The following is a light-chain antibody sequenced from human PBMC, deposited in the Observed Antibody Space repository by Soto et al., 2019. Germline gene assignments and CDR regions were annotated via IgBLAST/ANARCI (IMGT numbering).Light chain of an antibody. V-gene: IGLV2-8*01. CDR2: EVS. J-gene: IGLJ2*01. CDR3: SSFAGSTHVV. Sequence: QSALTQPPSASGSPGQSVTISCTGTSSDVGGYNYVSWYQQYPGKAPKLMIYEVSNRPSGAPDRFSGSKSGNTASLTVSGLQAEDEADYYCSSFAGSTHVVFGGGTKLTVL. CDR1: SSDVGGYNY.